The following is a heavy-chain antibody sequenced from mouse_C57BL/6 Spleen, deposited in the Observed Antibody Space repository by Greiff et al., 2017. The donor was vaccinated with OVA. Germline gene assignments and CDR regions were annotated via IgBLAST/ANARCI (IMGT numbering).Heavy chain of an antibody. CDR3: TTPRDSNYPLYWYFDV. Sequence: EVQLQQSGAELVRPGASVKLSCTASGFNIKDDYMHWVKQRPEQGLEWIGWIDPENGDTEYASKFQGKATITADTSSNTAYLQLSSLTSEDTAVYYCTTPRDSNYPLYWYFDVWGTGTTVTVSS. J-gene: IGHJ1*03. D-gene: IGHD2-5*01. V-gene: IGHV14-4*01. CDR2: IDPENGDT. CDR1: GFNIKDDY.